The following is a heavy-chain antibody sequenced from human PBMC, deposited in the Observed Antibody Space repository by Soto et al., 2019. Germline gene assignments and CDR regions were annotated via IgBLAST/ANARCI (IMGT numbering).Heavy chain of an antibody. D-gene: IGHD3-22*01. Sequence: SGKVSCKASGGTFSSYAISWLRQSAGQGLEWMGGIIPIFGTANYGQKFQGRVTITADKSTSTAYMELSSLRSEDTAVYYCASDDSRGYYYGYYYYGMDVWGQGTTVTVSS. CDR2: IIPIFGTA. CDR1: GGTFSSYA. V-gene: IGHV1-69*06. CDR3: ASDDSRGYYYGYYYYGMDV. J-gene: IGHJ6*02.